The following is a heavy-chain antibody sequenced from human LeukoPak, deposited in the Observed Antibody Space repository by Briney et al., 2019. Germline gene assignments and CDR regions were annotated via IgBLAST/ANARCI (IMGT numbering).Heavy chain of an antibody. V-gene: IGHV3-30-3*01. J-gene: IGHJ4*02. CDR1: GFTFSSYA. Sequence: PGRSLRLSCAASGFTFSSYAMHWVRQAPGKGLEWVAVISYDGSNKYYADSVKGRFTISRDNSKNTLYLQMNSLRDEDTAVFYCASGSGHWGQGTLVTVSS. D-gene: IGHD2-2*03. CDR2: ISYDGSNK. CDR3: ASGSGH.